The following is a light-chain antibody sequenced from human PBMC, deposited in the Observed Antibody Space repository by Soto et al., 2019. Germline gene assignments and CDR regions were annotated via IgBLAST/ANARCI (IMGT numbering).Light chain of an antibody. CDR1: QSVSSSY. J-gene: IGKJ1*01. CDR2: GAS. V-gene: IGKV3-20*01. Sequence: IVLTQSPGTLSLSPGERATLSCRASQSVSSSYLAWYQQKPGQAPRLLIYGASSRATGIPDRFSGSGSGTDFTLTISRLEPEDFAVYYCQQYGSSQSFGQGTKVEIK. CDR3: QQYGSSQS.